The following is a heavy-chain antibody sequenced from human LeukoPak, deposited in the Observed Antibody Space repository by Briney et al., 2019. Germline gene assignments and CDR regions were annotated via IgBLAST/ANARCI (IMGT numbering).Heavy chain of an antibody. D-gene: IGHD5/OR15-5a*01. CDR3: ARAVSVSSYYFDC. CDR2: ISSSSSYT. J-gene: IGHJ4*02. Sequence: GGSLRLSCAASGFIFSDYYMSWIRQAPGKGLEWISHISSSSSYTNYVDSVKGRFTISRDNAKNSLYLQMNSLRAEDTAVYYCARAVSVSSYYFDCWGQGTLVTVSS. V-gene: IGHV3-11*05. CDR1: GFIFSDYY.